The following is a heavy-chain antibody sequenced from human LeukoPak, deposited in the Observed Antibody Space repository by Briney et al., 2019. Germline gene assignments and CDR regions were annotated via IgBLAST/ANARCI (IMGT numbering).Heavy chain of an antibody. Sequence: GGSLRLSYAASGFTFSSYAMSWVRQAPGKGLEWVSTISDSGGSTYYADSVKGRFTISRDNSKNTLYLQMNSLRAKDTAVHYCAKANSITIFGVISPVEYWGQGTLVTVSS. J-gene: IGHJ4*02. V-gene: IGHV3-23*01. D-gene: IGHD3-3*01. CDR1: GFTFSSYA. CDR2: ISDSGGST. CDR3: AKANSITIFGVISPVEY.